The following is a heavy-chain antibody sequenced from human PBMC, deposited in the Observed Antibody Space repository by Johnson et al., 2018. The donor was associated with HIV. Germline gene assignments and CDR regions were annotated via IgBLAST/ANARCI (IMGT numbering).Heavy chain of an antibody. D-gene: IGHD3-3*01. J-gene: IGHJ3*02. CDR3: AKDLGGYKTDEWGTDYYEFWNSYPVQDPRVVVGTFDI. CDR2: ISYDGSNK. V-gene: IGHV3-30*18. Sequence: QEQLVESGGGVVQPGRSLRLSCTASGFTFRSYAMHWVRQAPGKGLEWVALISYDGSNKYYGDSVKGRFTISRDNSKNTLYLQMTSLTSEDTAVYFCAKDLGGYKTDEWGTDYYEFWNSYPVQDPRVVVGTFDIWGHGTMVTVSS. CDR1: GFTFRSYA.